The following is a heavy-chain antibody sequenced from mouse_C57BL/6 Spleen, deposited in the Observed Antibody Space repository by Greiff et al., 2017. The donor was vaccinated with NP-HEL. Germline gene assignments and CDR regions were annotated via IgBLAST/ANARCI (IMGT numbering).Heavy chain of an antibody. J-gene: IGHJ1*03. CDR1: GYTFTDYY. V-gene: IGHV1-26*01. D-gene: IGHD1-1*01. CDR3: AIHYYGSSYRYFDV. Sequence: EVQLQQSGPELVKPGASVKISCKASGYTFTDYYMNWVKQSHGKSLEWIGDITPNTGGTSYNQKFKGKATLTVDKSSSTAYMEHLSLTSEDSAVYYCAIHYYGSSYRYFDVWGTGTTVTVSS. CDR2: ITPNTGGT.